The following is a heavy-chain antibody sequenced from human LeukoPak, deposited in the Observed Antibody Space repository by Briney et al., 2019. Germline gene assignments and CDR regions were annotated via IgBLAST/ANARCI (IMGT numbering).Heavy chain of an antibody. D-gene: IGHD3-10*01. Sequence: GGSLRLSCAVSGFTFSSYWMSWVRQAPGKGLEWVANIKEDGSDKNYVDSVKGRFTISRDNAKNSLYLQMNSLRAEDTAVYYCARDFGANNWFDPWGQGTLVIVSS. V-gene: IGHV3-7*01. CDR1: GFTFSSYW. CDR3: ARDFGANNWFDP. CDR2: IKEDGSDK. J-gene: IGHJ5*02.